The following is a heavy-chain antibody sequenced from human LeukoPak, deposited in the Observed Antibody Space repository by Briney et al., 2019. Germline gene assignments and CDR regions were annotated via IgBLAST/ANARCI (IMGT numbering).Heavy chain of an antibody. CDR3: ARGTMVRGVVV. D-gene: IGHD3-10*01. Sequence: ASVKVSCKASGGTFSSYAIIWVRQAPGQGLEWMGRIIPILGIANYAQKFQGRVTITADKSTSTAYMELSSLRSEDTAVYYCARGTMVRGVVVWGQGTTVTVSS. CDR1: GGTFSSYA. CDR2: IIPILGIA. J-gene: IGHJ6*02. V-gene: IGHV1-69*04.